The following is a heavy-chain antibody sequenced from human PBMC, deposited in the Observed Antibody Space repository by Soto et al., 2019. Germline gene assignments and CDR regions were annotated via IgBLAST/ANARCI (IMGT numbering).Heavy chain of an antibody. V-gene: IGHV3-30*18. D-gene: IGHD5-12*01. J-gene: IGHJ6*02. Sequence: GGSLRLSCAASGFTFSSYGMHWVRQAPGKGLEWVAVISYDGSNKYYADSVKGRFTISRDNSKNTLYLQMNSLRAEDTAVYYCAKDLHSGYDDYYYYGMDVWGHGTTVTVSS. CDR1: GFTFSSYG. CDR2: ISYDGSNK. CDR3: AKDLHSGYDDYYYYGMDV.